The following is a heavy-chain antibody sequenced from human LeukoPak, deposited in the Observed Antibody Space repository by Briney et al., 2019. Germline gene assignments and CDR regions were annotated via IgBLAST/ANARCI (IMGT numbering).Heavy chain of an antibody. CDR1: GYTFTGYC. J-gene: IGHJ4*02. Sequence: ASVKVSCKASGYTFTGYCMHWVRQAPGQGLEWMGWINPNSGGTNYAQKFQGRVTMTRDTSISTAYMELSRLRSDDTAVYYCARDSLKVRHSSTIAAAGTYGYWGQGTLVTVSS. CDR2: INPNSGGT. D-gene: IGHD6-13*01. CDR3: ARDSLKVRHSSTIAAAGTYGY. V-gene: IGHV1-2*02.